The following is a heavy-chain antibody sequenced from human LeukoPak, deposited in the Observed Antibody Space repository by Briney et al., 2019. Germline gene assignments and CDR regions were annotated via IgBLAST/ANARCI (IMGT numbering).Heavy chain of an antibody. CDR1: GYSISTGYY. D-gene: IGHD2-2*01. V-gene: IGHV4-38-2*01. CDR3: ARSKCGSTSCYGGNWFDP. J-gene: IGHJ5*02. Sequence: SETLSLTCAVSGYSISTGYYWGWIRQPPGKGLEWIGTIYHSGSTYYNPSLKSRVTISVDTSKNQFSLKLSSVTAANTALYYSARSKCGSTSCYGGNWFDPWGQGTLVTVSS. CDR2: IYHSGST.